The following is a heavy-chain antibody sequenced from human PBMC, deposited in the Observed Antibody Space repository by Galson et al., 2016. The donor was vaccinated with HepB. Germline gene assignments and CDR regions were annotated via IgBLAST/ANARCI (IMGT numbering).Heavy chain of an antibody. V-gene: IGHV4-59*08. D-gene: IGHD3-22*01. Sequence: SETLSLTCTVSSDSITNYHWSWIRQPPGKGLEWIGYIYNSGSTNYNFFLMSRVTISVDTSKNQVSLKLSSVTAADTAVYYCARHVPSYDGSGYYAPWGQGAPVTVSS. CDR1: SDSITNYH. CDR2: IYNSGST. CDR3: ARHVPSYDGSGYYAP. J-gene: IGHJ4*02.